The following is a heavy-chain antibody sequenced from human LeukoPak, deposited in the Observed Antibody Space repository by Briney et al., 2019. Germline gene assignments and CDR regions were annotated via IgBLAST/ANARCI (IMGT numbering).Heavy chain of an antibody. Sequence: GGSLRLSCAASGFTFSSYGMHWVRQAPGKGLEWVAVISYDGSNKYYADSVKGRFTISRDNSKNTLYLQMNSLRAEDTAVYYCAKDRFSSSPDYWGQGTLVTVSS. CDR1: GFTFSSYG. J-gene: IGHJ4*02. D-gene: IGHD6-13*01. CDR3: AKDRFSSSPDY. V-gene: IGHV3-30*18. CDR2: ISYDGSNK.